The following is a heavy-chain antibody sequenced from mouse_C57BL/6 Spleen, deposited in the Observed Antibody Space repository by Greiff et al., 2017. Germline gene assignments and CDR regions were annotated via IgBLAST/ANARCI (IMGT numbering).Heavy chain of an antibody. V-gene: IGHV1-52*01. J-gene: IGHJ2*01. D-gene: IGHD1-1*01. CDR3: AREGGYYGSVDY. CDR2: IDPSDSET. CDR1: GYTFTSYW. Sequence: VQLQQPGAELVRPGSSVKLSCKASGYTFTSYWMHWVKQRPIQGLEWIGNIDPSDSETHYNQKFKDKATLTVDKSSSTAYMQLSSLPSEDSAVYYCAREGGYYGSVDYWGQGTTLTVSS.